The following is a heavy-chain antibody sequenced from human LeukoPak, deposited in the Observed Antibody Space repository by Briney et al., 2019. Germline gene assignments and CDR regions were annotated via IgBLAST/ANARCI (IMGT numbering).Heavy chain of an antibody. D-gene: IGHD3-22*01. CDR3: ARLTSHYYDTSGYYAYQMDV. J-gene: IGHJ6*03. CDR2: IYYSGST. CDR1: GGSISSDY. V-gene: IGHV4-59*08. Sequence: SETLSLTCTVSGGSISSDYWSWIRQPPGKGLEWIGYIYYSGSTNYNPSLESRVTISADTSKSQFSLKLSSVTAAETAVYYCARLTSHYYDTSGYYAYQMDVWGKGTTVTVSS.